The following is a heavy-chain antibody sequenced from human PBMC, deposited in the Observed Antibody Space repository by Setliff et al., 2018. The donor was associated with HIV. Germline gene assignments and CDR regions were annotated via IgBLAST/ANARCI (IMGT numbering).Heavy chain of an antibody. CDR1: GYSISSGYY. Sequence: PSETLSLTCAVSGYSISSGYYWGWIRQPPGKGLEWIGSIYHSGSTYYNPSLKSRVTISVDTSKNQFYLHLSSVAAADTAVYYCARHFYGYYGSNGLPIQYWGQGTLVTVSS. CDR3: ARHFYGYYGSNGLPIQY. J-gene: IGHJ4*02. CDR2: IYHSGST. D-gene: IGHD3-22*01. V-gene: IGHV4-38-2*01.